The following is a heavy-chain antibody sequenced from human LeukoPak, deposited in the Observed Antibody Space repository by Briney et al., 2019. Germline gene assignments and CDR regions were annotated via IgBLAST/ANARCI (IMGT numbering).Heavy chain of an antibody. D-gene: IGHD1-7*01. CDR3: ARVGITGTLDAFDI. V-gene: IGHV3-7*01. Sequence: GGSLRLSCAASGFTFSSYWMSWVRQAPGKGLEWVANIKQDGSEKYYVDSVKGRFTISRDNAKNSLYLQMNSLRAEDTAVYYCARVGITGTLDAFDIWGQGTMVTVSS. J-gene: IGHJ3*02. CDR2: IKQDGSEK. CDR1: GFTFSSYW.